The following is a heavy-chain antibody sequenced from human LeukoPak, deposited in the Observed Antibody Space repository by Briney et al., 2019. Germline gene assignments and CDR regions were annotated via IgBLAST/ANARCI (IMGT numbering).Heavy chain of an antibody. J-gene: IGHJ3*02. CDR2: IYPGDSDT. CDR3: ARLPIVVVPAAMYAFDI. CDR1: GYSFTSYW. Sequence: GESLKISCKGSGYSFTSYWIGWVRQMPGKGLEWMGIIYPGDSDTRYSPSFQGQVTISADKSISTAYLQWSSLKASDTAMYYCARLPIVVVPAAMYAFDIWGQGTMVTVSS. V-gene: IGHV5-51*01. D-gene: IGHD2-2*01.